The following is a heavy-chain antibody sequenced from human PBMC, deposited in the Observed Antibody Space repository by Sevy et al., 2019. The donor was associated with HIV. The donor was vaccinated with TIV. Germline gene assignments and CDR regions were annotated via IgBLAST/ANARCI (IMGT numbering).Heavy chain of an antibody. CDR3: ARGDGYNLDY. J-gene: IGHJ4*02. D-gene: IGHD5-12*01. CDR2: IYYSGST. Sequence: SETLSLTCPVSGGSISSGGYYWTWIRQHPGKGLEWIGYIYYSGSTYYNPSLKSRLTISVDTSKNQFSLKMSSVTAADTAVYYCARGDGYNLDYWGQGTLVTVSS. CDR1: GGSISSGGYY. V-gene: IGHV4-31*03.